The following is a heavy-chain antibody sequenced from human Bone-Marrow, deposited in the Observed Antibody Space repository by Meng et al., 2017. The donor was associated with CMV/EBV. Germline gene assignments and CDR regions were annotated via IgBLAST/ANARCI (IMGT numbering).Heavy chain of an antibody. CDR2: IIPILGIV. CDR3: ARVPQGAAAYYYYGMDV. Sequence: SVKVSCKASGGTFSSYTMSWVRQAPGQGLEWMGRIIPILGIVNYAQKFQGRVTITADKSTSTAYMELSSLRSEDTAVYYCARVPQGAAAYYYYGMDVWGQGTTVTVSS. D-gene: IGHD2-2*01. J-gene: IGHJ6*02. CDR1: GGTFSSYT. V-gene: IGHV1-69*02.